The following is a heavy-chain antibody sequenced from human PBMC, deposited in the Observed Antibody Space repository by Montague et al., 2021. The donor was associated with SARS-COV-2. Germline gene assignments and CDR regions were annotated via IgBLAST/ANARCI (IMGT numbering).Heavy chain of an antibody. D-gene: IGHD2-2*02. CDR1: GGSFSGYS. CDR2: IYHSGST. J-gene: IGHJ6*03. CDR3: RVVPADIPKGPNFYYMDV. Sequence: SETLSLTCAVYGGSFSGYSWSWIRQPPGKGLEWIGQIYHSGSTNYNPSLKSRVTISVDTSKNQFSLRLSSVTAADTALYYCRVVPADIPKGPNFYYMDVWGKGTTVTVSS. V-gene: IGHV4-34*01.